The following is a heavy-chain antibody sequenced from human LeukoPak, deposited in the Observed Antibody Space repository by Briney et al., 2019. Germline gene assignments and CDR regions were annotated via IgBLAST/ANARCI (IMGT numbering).Heavy chain of an antibody. V-gene: IGHV4-34*01. Sequence: SETLSLTCAVYGGSFSGYYWSWVRQPPGKGLEWIGEINHSGSTRYSPSLKSRVTISVDTSKNQFSLKMSSVTAADTAVYYCARGRPQYHYDRSGYLNYWGQGTLVTVSS. CDR1: GGSFSGYY. J-gene: IGHJ4*02. D-gene: IGHD3-22*01. CDR2: INHSGST. CDR3: ARGRPQYHYDRSGYLNY.